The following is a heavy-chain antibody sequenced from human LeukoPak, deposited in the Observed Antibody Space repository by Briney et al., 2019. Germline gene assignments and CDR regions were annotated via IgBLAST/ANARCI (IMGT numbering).Heavy chain of an antibody. J-gene: IGHJ4*02. Sequence: ASVKVSCKASGYTFTSYGISWVRQAPGQGIEWMGWISAYNGNTNYAQKLQGRVTMTTDTSTSTAYMELRSLRSDDTAVYYCAREVLDYYDSSGYPDYWGQGTLVTVSS. CDR3: AREVLDYYDSSGYPDY. V-gene: IGHV1-18*01. D-gene: IGHD3-22*01. CDR1: GYTFTSYG. CDR2: ISAYNGNT.